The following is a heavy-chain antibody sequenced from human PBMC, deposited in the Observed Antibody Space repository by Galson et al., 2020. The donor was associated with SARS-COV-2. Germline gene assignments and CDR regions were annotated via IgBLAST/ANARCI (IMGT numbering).Heavy chain of an antibody. D-gene: IGHD4-17*01. CDR1: GDSISSNNAA. CDR2: TYYKSKRSRWSS. Sequence: SQTLSLTCAISGDSISSNNAAWNWIRQSPSRGLEWLGRTYYKSKRSRWSSDYAESVKGRIFIDADTSENQVSLQLNFVSPEDTAIYYCTRDFYGDTDYGMDVWGQGTTVTVSS. J-gene: IGHJ6*02. CDR3: TRDFYGDTDYGMDV. V-gene: IGHV6-1*01.